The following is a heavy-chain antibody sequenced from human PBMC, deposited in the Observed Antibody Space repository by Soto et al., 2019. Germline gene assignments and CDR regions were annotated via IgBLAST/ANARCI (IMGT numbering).Heavy chain of an antibody. V-gene: IGHV4-39*01. CDR2: IYYSGST. D-gene: IGHD2-21*01. J-gene: IGHJ6*02. Sequence: SETLSLTCTVSGGSISSSSYYWGWIRQPPGKGLEWIGSIYYSGSTYYNPSLKSRVTISVDTSKNQFSLKLSSVTAADTAVYYCARFSGEDENFYYYYGMDVWGQGTTVTVSS. CDR1: GGSISSSSYY. CDR3: ARFSGEDENFYYYYGMDV.